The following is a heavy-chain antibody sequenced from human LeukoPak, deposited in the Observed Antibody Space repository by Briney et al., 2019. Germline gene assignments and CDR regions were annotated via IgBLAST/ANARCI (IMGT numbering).Heavy chain of an antibody. Sequence: SETLSLTCTVSGGSISSGSYYWSWIRQPAGKGLEWIGRIYTSGSTNYNPSLKSRVTISVDTSKNQFSLKLSSVTAADTAVYYCARDQGYGNYYWGQGTLVTVSS. CDR1: GGSISSGSYY. CDR2: IYTSGST. D-gene: IGHD4-11*01. V-gene: IGHV4-61*02. J-gene: IGHJ4*02. CDR3: ARDQGYGNYY.